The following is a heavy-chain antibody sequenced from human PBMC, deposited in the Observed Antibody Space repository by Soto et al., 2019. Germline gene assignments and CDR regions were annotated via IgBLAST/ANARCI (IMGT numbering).Heavy chain of an antibody. CDR2: INWNGVNK. CDR3: AKDVVRLGELWGYFQS. Sequence: EVQLVESGGGLEQPGRSLRLSCTVSGFMFEDFAMHWVRQAPGQGLERVSGINWNGVNKGYAESVLGRFTISRDNAKKSLYLDMNYLRPEDTALYFCAKDVVRLGELWGYFQSWGQGTMVTVSS. D-gene: IGHD3-16*01. J-gene: IGHJ1*01. V-gene: IGHV3-9*01. CDR1: GFMFEDFA.